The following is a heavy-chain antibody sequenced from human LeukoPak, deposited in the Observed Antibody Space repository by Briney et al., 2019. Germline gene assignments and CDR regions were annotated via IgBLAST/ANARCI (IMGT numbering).Heavy chain of an antibody. CDR1: GFTFSSYS. Sequence: GGSLRLSCAASGFTFSSYSMNWVRQAPGKGLEWVSSISSSSSYIYYADSVKGRFTISRDNAKNSLYLQMNSLRAEDTAVYYCARGVAGYDAFDIWGQGTMVTVSS. D-gene: IGHD6-19*01. CDR3: ARGVAGYDAFDI. J-gene: IGHJ3*02. CDR2: ISSSSSYI. V-gene: IGHV3-21*01.